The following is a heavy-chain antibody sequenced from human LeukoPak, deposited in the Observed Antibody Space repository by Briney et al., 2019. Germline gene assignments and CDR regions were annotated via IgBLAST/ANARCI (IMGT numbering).Heavy chain of an antibody. Sequence: SETLSLTCTVSGGSISSGSYYWSWIRQPAGKGLEWIGRIYTSGSTNYNPSLKSRFTISVDTSKNQFSLKLSSVTAADTAVYYCAREDPNRRGVYYYYGMDVWGQGTTVTVSS. CDR2: IYTSGST. V-gene: IGHV4-61*02. CDR1: GGSISSGSYY. D-gene: IGHD1-14*01. CDR3: AREDPNRRGVYYYYGMDV. J-gene: IGHJ6*02.